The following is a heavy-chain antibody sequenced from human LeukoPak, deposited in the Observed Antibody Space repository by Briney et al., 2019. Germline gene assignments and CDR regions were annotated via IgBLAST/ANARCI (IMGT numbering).Heavy chain of an antibody. D-gene: IGHD5-12*01. Sequence: GGSLRLSCAAPGFTFSSSWMSWVRQAPGKGLEWVAVIWYDGSNKYYADSVKGRFTISRDNSKNTLSLQMNSLRPEDTAVYYCAKSVASDAYWGQGTLVTVSS. CDR1: GFTFSSSW. V-gene: IGHV3-30*02. CDR3: AKSVASDAY. CDR2: IWYDGSNK. J-gene: IGHJ4*02.